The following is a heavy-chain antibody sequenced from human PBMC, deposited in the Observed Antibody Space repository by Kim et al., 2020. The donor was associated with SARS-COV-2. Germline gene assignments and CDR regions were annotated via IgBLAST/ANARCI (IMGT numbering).Heavy chain of an antibody. J-gene: IGHJ5*02. CDR3: ARDPRSSCPHWFDP. V-gene: IGHV1-2*02. CDR2: INPNSGGT. D-gene: IGHD6-13*01. CDR1: GYTFTGYD. Sequence: ASVKVSCKASGYTFTGYDMNWVRQAPGQGLEWMGWINPNSGGTNYAQKFQGRVTMTRDTSISTAYMELSRLISDDTAVYYCARDPRSSCPHWFDPWGQGTLVTVSS.